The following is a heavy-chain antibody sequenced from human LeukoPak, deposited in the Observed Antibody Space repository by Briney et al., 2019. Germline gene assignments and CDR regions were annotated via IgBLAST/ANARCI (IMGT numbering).Heavy chain of an antibody. Sequence: SGTLSLTCADSGGSISSSKWWSWVRQPPGKGLEWIGEIYHSGSTNYNPSLKSRVTISVDKSKDQFSLKLSSVTAADTAVYYCARDPGVIAAADTFFHYWGQGTLVTVSS. J-gene: IGHJ4*02. CDR3: ARDPGVIAAADTFFHY. D-gene: IGHD6-13*01. CDR1: GGSISSSKW. CDR2: IYHSGST. V-gene: IGHV4-4*02.